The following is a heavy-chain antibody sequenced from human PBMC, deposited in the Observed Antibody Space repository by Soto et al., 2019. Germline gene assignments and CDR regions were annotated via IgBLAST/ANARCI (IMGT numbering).Heavy chain of an antibody. D-gene: IGHD2-2*02. J-gene: IGHJ6*02. V-gene: IGHV3-30*03. CDR2: ISYDGSNK. CDR1: GGPFSSYG. CDR3: AREVVPAAIVYYYYGMDV. Sequence: GGSLRLSCAASGGPFSSYGMHWVRQAPGKGLEWVAVISYDGSNKYYADSVKGRFTISRDNSKNTLYLQMNGLRAEDTAVYYCAREVVPAAIVYYYYGMDVWGQGTTVTVSS.